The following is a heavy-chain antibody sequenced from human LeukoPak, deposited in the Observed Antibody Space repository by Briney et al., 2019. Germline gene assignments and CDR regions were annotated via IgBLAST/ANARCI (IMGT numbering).Heavy chain of an antibody. Sequence: GGSLRLSCVASGFTFSIYGMHWVRQAPGKGLEWVAYLAYDASLVDYTNSVKGRFTISRDNSKNTLFLQMNGLRPEDTAVYYCAKKGGSWNYFDSWGQGTLVTVSS. J-gene: IGHJ4*02. V-gene: IGHV3-30*02. D-gene: IGHD6-13*01. CDR3: AKKGGSWNYFDS. CDR1: GFTFSIYG. CDR2: LAYDASLV.